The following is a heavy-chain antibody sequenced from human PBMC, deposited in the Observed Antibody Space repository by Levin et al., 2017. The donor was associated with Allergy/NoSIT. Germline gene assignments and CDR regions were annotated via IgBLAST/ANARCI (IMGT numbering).Heavy chain of an antibody. CDR3: ARWAVAGTIEYFQH. J-gene: IGHJ1*01. D-gene: IGHD6-19*01. V-gene: IGHV3-23*01. CDR1: GFTFSRYA. CDR2: ISGSGGST. Sequence: LSLTCAASGFTFSRYAMGWVRQAPGKGLEWVSSISGSGGSTFYADSVKGRFTISRDNSKNTLYLQMNSLRAEDTAVYYCARWAVAGTIEYFQHWGQGTLIIVSS.